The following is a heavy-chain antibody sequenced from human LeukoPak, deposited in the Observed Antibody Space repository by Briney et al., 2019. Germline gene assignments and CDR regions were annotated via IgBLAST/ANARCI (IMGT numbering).Heavy chain of an antibody. V-gene: IGHV1-2*02. CDR2: MNPNSGGT. CDR1: GYTFTGHY. CDR3: ARAYSTYYDILTGLKPYEY. D-gene: IGHD3-9*01. J-gene: IGHJ4*02. Sequence: ASVKVSCKASGYTFTGHYMHWVRQAPGQGLERMGGMNPNSGGTNYAQKFQGRVTMTRDTSISTAYMELSRLRSDDTAVYYCARAYSTYYDILTGLKPYEYRGQGDLVSVSS.